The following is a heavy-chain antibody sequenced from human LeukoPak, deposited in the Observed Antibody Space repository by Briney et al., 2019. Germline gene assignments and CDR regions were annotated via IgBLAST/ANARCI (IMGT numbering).Heavy chain of an antibody. CDR1: GYSFTSYR. CDR3: ARHFLGELPDMDV. D-gene: IGHD1-26*01. J-gene: IGHJ6*01. V-gene: IGHV5-10-1*01. Sequence: GESLKISCKGSGYSFTSYRISWVRQMPGKGLEWMGRIDPSDSYTRYSPSFQGHVTISGDESISTAYLQWSSLKASDTAMYYCARHFLGELPDMDVWGQGTTVTVSS. CDR2: IDPSDSYT.